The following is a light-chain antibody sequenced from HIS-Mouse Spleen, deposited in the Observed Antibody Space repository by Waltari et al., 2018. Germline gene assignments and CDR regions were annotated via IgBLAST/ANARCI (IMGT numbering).Light chain of an antibody. CDR3: LLSYSGARV. CDR2: DTS. V-gene: IGLV7-46*01. CDR1: TGAVTSGHY. Sequence: QAVVTQEPSLTVSPGGTVTLTCGPSTGAVTSGHYPYWFQQKPGQAPRTLICDTSNNHSWSPPRFSGSLLGGKAALTLAGAQPEDEAEYYCLLSYSGARVFGGGTKLTVL. J-gene: IGLJ3*02.